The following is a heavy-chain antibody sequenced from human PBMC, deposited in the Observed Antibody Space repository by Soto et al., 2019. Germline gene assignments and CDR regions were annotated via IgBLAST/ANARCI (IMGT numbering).Heavy chain of an antibody. CDR3: AKARVTMIVVALFDY. D-gene: IGHD3-22*01. J-gene: IGHJ4*02. Sequence: GGSLRLSCAASGFTFSSYAMIWVRQAPGKGLEWVSAISGSGGSTYYADSVKGRFTISRDNSKNTLYLQMNSLRAEDTAVYYCAKARVTMIVVALFDYWGQGTLVTVSS. CDR2: ISGSGGST. V-gene: IGHV3-23*01. CDR1: GFTFSSYA.